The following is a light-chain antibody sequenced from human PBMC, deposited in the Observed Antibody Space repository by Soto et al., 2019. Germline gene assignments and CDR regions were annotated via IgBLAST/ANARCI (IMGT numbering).Light chain of an antibody. J-gene: IGKJ1*01. CDR3: QHYGSSRWT. Sequence: EIVLTQSPGTLFLSPGERATLSCRASQSVSSSYLAWYQQKPGQAPRLLIYGASSRATGIPDRFSGSGSGTDFTLTISRLEPEDFAVYYCQHYGSSRWTFGQGTKVEIK. CDR2: GAS. V-gene: IGKV3-20*01. CDR1: QSVSSSY.